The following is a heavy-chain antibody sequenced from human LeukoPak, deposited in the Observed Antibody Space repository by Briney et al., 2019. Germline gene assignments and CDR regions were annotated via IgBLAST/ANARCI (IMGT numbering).Heavy chain of an antibody. CDR2: ISWNSGSI. CDR3: TRGDFYVGAQDY. D-gene: IGHD1-26*01. J-gene: IGHJ4*02. V-gene: IGHV3-9*01. Sequence: QPGGSLRLSCAASGFTFDDYAMHWVRQAPGKGLEWVSGISWNSGSIGYADSVKGRFTISRDNAKNSLYLQMNSLRAEDTALYYCTRGDFYVGAQDYWGQGTLVAVSS. CDR1: GFTFDDYA.